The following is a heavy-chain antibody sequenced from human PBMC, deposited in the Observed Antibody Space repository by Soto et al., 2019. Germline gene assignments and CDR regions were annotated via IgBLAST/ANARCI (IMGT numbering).Heavy chain of an antibody. CDR2: INHSGST. V-gene: IGHV4-34*01. CDR3: ARREQWLGVYYYYYGMDV. CDR1: GGSFSGYY. Sequence: SETLSLTCAVYGGSFSGYYWSWIRQPPGKGLEWIGGINHSGSTNYNPSLKSRVTISVDTSKNQFSLKLSSVTAADTAVYYCARREQWLGVYYYYYGMDVWGQGTTVTVSS. J-gene: IGHJ6*02. D-gene: IGHD6-19*01.